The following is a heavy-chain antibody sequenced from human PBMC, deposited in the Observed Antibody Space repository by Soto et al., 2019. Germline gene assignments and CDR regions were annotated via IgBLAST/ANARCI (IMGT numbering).Heavy chain of an antibody. CDR2: IYFSGST. CDR1: GDSANSDNYY. CDR3: ARHRAVAGIDY. Sequence: LSLPCDVFGDSANSDNYYWTWIRQPPGKDLEWIGNIYFSGSTYYNPSLNSRVTLSIDTSKNHFSLKLTSVTAADTAMYYCARHRAVAGIDYWGQGTLVTVSS. V-gene: IGHV4-30-4*01. D-gene: IGHD6-19*01. J-gene: IGHJ4*02.